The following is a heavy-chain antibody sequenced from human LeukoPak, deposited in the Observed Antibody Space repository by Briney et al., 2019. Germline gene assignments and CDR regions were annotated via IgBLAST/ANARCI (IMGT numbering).Heavy chain of an antibody. Sequence: GGSLRLSCAASGFTFSSYAMSWVRQAPGKGLEWVSSISGSGNRTYYADSVKGRFTISRDNSKNTLYLQMNSLRAEDTAVYYCAGGYCSGGSCYNLDYWGQGTLVTVSS. CDR2: ISGSGNRT. CDR1: GFTFSSYA. V-gene: IGHV3-23*01. CDR3: AGGYCSGGSCYNLDY. D-gene: IGHD2-15*01. J-gene: IGHJ4*02.